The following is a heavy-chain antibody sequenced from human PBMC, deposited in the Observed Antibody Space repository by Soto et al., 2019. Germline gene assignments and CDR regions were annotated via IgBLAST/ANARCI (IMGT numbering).Heavy chain of an antibody. CDR1: GGTFSSYA. J-gene: IGHJ6*02. V-gene: IGHV1-69*13. CDR2: IIPIYGTS. CDR3: ARVWIVAVPAALKLGYYYGMDV. Sequence: GASVKVSCKTSGGTFSSYAISWVRQAPGQGLEWMGGIIPIYGTSNYAQKFQGRVTITADESTSTAYVELSSLRSEDTAVYYCARVWIVAVPAALKLGYYYGMDVWGQGTTVTVSS. D-gene: IGHD2-2*01.